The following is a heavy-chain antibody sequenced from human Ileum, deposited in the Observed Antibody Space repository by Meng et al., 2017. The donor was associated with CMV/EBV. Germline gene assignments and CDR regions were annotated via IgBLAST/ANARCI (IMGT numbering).Heavy chain of an antibody. D-gene: IGHD3-3*01. Sequence: QVQLQQSGPGLVKPPQTLSLTCAIPGDSVSSNSAAWNWIRQSPSRGLEWLGRTYYRSKWFYDYEVSVRSRIVINPDTSKNQFSLQLNSVTPEDAAVYYCARDPEGDSTIYDYWGQGTLVTVSS. CDR3: ARDPEGDSTIYDY. CDR1: GDSVSSNSAA. V-gene: IGHV6-1*01. J-gene: IGHJ4*02. CDR2: TYYRSKWFY.